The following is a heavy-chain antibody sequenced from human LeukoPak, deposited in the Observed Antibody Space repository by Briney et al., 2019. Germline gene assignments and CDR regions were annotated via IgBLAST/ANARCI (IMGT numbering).Heavy chain of an antibody. CDR1: GFTFSSYA. J-gene: IGHJ4*02. CDR3: AKGRTVFDY. V-gene: IGHV3-23*01. CDR2: ISGSGGST. D-gene: IGHD4-11*01. Sequence: GGSLRLSCAASGFTFSSYAMSWVRQAPGKGLEGVSAISGSGGSTYYAGPVKGRHTTSRDNSKNTLYLQMNSLRAEDTAVYYCAKGRTVFDYWGQGTLVTVSS.